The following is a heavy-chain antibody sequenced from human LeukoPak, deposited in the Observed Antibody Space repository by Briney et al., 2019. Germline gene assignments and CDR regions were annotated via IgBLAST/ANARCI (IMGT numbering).Heavy chain of an antibody. CDR1: GGTFSNDA. CDR3: AREEVVAATGSYYYYGMDV. V-gene: IGHV1-69*01. Sequence: ASVKVSCKASGGTFSNDAISWVRQAPGQGLEWMGGIIPIFGTANYAQKFQGRVTITADESTSTAYMELSSLRSEDTAVYYCAREEVVAATGSYYYYGMDVWGKGTTVTVSS. D-gene: IGHD2-15*01. J-gene: IGHJ6*04. CDR2: IIPIFGTA.